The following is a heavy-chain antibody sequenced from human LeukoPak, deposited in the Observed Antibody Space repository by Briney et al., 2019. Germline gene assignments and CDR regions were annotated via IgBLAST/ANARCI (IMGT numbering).Heavy chain of an antibody. CDR3: ARGIAVAGKGDYYYYYYMDV. CDR1: GGTFSSYA. D-gene: IGHD6-19*01. Sequence: GASVKVSCKASGGTFSSYAISWVRQAPGQGLEWMGGIIPIFGTANYAQKFQGRVTITADKSTSTAYMELSSLRSEDTAVYYCARGIAVAGKGDYYYYYYMDVWGKGTTVTVSS. CDR2: IIPIFGTA. V-gene: IGHV1-69*06. J-gene: IGHJ6*03.